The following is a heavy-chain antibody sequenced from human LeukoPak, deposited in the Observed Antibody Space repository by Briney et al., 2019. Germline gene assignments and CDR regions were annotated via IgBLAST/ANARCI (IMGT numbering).Heavy chain of an antibody. CDR1: GGSISSGNVY. J-gene: IGHJ3*02. CDR3: ARPNTAGDAFDI. CDR2: IYTSGST. Sequence: PSETLSLTCTVSGGSISSGNVYWNWIRQPAGKGLEWIGRIYTSGSTNYNPSLKSRVTISVDTSKNQFSLKLSSVTAADTAVYYCARPNTAGDAFDIWGQGTMVTVSS. V-gene: IGHV4-61*02. D-gene: IGHD5-18*01.